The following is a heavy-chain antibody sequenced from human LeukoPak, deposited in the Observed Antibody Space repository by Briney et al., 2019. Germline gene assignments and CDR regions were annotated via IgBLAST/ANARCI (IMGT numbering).Heavy chain of an antibody. V-gene: IGHV4-34*01. CDR1: GGXFSGYY. Sequence: PSETLSLTCAVYGGXFSGYYCNWIRQPPGKGLEWIGEINHSGSTNYSPSLKSRVTISVDTSKNQFSLKVRSVTAADTAVYYCARTTMVRGALYGMDVWGQGTTVTVSS. CDR3: ARTTMVRGALYGMDV. CDR2: INHSGST. J-gene: IGHJ6*02. D-gene: IGHD3-10*01.